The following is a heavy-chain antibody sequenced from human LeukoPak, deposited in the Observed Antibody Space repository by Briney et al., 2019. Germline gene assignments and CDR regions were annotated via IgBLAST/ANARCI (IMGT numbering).Heavy chain of an antibody. CDR3: AREYGDDNWFDP. D-gene: IGHD2-21*02. V-gene: IGHV4-30-4*01. CDR1: GGSISSGDYY. Sequence: TSETLSLTCTVSGGSISSGDYYWSWIRQPAGKGLEWIGYIYYSGSTYYNPSLKSRVTISVDTSKNQFSLKLSSVTAADTAVYYCAREYGDDNWFDPWGQGTLVTVSS. CDR2: IYYSGST. J-gene: IGHJ5*02.